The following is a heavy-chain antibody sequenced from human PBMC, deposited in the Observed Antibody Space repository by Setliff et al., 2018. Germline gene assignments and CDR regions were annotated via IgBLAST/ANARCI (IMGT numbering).Heavy chain of an antibody. V-gene: IGHV5-51*01. CDR3: AGLTASREVYYYYGMDV. J-gene: IGHJ6*02. CDR1: GYSFINYW. CDR2: IYPGDSDT. Sequence: GESLKISCKTSGYSFINYWIGWVRQMPGKGLEWMGIIYPGDSDTTDTRYSPSFQGQVTISADKSISTAYLQWSSLRAEDTAVYYCAGLTASREVYYYYGMDVWGQGTTVTVSS. D-gene: IGHD1-26*01.